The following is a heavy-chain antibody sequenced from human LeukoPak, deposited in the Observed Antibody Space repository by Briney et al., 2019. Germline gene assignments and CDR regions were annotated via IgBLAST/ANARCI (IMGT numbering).Heavy chain of an antibody. CDR3: AELGITMIGGV. Sequence: GGSLRLSCAASGFNFSIYWMSWVRQAPGGGLEWVANIKEDGSEKYYVDPVKGRFTISRDNAKNSLFLQMNSLRAEDTAVYYCAELGITMIGGVWGKGTTVTISS. V-gene: IGHV3-7*01. CDR1: GFNFSIYW. D-gene: IGHD3-10*02. CDR2: IKEDGSEK. J-gene: IGHJ6*04.